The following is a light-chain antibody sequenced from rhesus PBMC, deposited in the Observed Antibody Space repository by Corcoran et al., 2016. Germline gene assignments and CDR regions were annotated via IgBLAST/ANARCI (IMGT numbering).Light chain of an antibody. CDR3: QHCSSSPLT. Sequence: DIQMTQSPSSLSASVGDTVTITCRASQSISSWLAWYQLKPGKDPKLLIDKASPLQSGGPSRLSGSESGTDFTLTNGSLQSGEFGTYYCQHCSSSPLTFGGGTRVELK. V-gene: IGKV1-22*01. CDR1: QSISSW. CDR2: KAS. J-gene: IGKJ4*01.